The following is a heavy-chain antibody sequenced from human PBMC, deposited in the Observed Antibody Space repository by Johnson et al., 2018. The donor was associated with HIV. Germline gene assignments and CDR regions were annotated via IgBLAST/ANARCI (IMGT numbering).Heavy chain of an antibody. J-gene: IGHJ3*02. CDR2: INSDGSST. Sequence: VLLVESGGGVVRPGGSLRLSCAASGFTFSSYWMHWVRQAPGKGLVWVSRINSDGSSTNYADSVKGRFTISRDNSKNTLYLQMNSLRAEDTAVYYCAREAWGFGERVDAFDIWGQGTMVTVSS. CDR1: GFTFSSYW. D-gene: IGHD3-10*01. CDR3: AREAWGFGERVDAFDI. V-gene: IGHV3-74*01.